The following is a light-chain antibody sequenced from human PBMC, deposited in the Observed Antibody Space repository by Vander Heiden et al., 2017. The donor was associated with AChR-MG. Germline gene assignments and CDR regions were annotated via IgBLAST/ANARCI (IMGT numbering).Light chain of an antibody. V-gene: IGLV5-45*02. J-gene: IGLJ3*02. CDR1: SGFNVGTHR. CDR2: YKSDSDK. Sequence: QAVLLPPSSPSASPGASASPTCTLRSGFNVGTHRLYWYQQKPGSPPQYLLRYKSDSDKQQGSGVPSRFSGSKDASANAGILLISGLQSEDEADYYCMIWHSSAWVFGGGTKLTVL. CDR3: MIWHSSAWV.